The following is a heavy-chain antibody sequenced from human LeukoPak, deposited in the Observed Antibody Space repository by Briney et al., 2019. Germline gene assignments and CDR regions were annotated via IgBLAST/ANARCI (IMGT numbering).Heavy chain of an antibody. CDR1: GYTFTSYY. D-gene: IGHD5-18*01. CDR2: INPGGGST. CDR3: ARDTLSSTHRRIQLWFDP. Sequence: ASVKDSCKASGYTFTSYYMHWVRQAPGQGLEWMGIINPGGGSTSYAQKFQGRVTMTRDTSTSTVHMELSSLRSEDTAVYYCARDTLSSTHRRIQLWFDPWGQGTLVTVSS. J-gene: IGHJ5*02. V-gene: IGHV1-46*01.